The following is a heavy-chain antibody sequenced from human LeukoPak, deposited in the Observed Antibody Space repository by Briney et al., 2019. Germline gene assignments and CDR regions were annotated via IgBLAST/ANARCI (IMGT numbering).Heavy chain of an antibody. CDR1: GFTFSDYY. Sequence: GGSLRLSCAASGFTFSDYYMSWIRQAPGKGLEWVSYICSSGSTVYYADSVKGRFTISRDNAKNSLYLQMNSLRAEDTAVYYCAREDCSGGSCYSGHGMDVWGQGTTVTVSS. CDR3: AREDCSGGSCYSGHGMDV. J-gene: IGHJ6*02. CDR2: ICSSGSTV. V-gene: IGHV3-11*01. D-gene: IGHD2-15*01.